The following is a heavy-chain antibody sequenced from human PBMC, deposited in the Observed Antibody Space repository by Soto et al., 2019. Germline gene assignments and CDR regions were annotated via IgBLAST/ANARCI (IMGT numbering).Heavy chain of an antibody. D-gene: IGHD2-15*01. J-gene: IGHJ6*02. V-gene: IGHV1-69*02. Sequence: SVKVSCKASGGTFSSYTISWVRQAPGQGLEWMGRIIPILGIANYAQKFQGRVTITADKSTSTAYMELSSLRSEDTAVYYCGSGYCSGGSCYYYYGMDVWGQGTTVTVSS. CDR3: GSGYCSGGSCYYYYGMDV. CDR1: GGTFSSYT. CDR2: IIPILGIA.